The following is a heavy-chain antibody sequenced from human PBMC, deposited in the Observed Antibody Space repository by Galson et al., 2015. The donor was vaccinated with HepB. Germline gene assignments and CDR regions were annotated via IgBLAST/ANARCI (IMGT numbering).Heavy chain of an antibody. CDR3: AREEASRLLWFGEFIDY. J-gene: IGHJ4*02. Sequence: SLRLSCAASGFTFSSYGMHWVRQALGKGLEWVAVIWYGGSNKYYADSVKGRFTISRDNSKNTLYLQMNSLRAEDTAVYYCAREEASRLLWFGEFIDYWGQGTLVTVSS. CDR1: GFTFSSYG. V-gene: IGHV3-33*08. D-gene: IGHD3-10*01. CDR2: IWYGGSNK.